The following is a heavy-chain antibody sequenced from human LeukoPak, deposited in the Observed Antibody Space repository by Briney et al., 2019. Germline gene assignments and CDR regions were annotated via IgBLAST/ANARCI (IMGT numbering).Heavy chain of an antibody. J-gene: IGHJ6*02. V-gene: IGHV3-53*01. CDR1: GFTVSSNY. Sequence: GGSLRLSCAASGFTVSSNYMSWVRQAPGKGLEWVSVIYSGGSTYYADSVKGRFTISRDNSKNTLYLQMNSLRAEDTAVYYCARLYEDYYYGMDVWGQGTTVTVSS. D-gene: IGHD5/OR15-5a*01. CDR2: IYSGGST. CDR3: ARLYEDYYYGMDV.